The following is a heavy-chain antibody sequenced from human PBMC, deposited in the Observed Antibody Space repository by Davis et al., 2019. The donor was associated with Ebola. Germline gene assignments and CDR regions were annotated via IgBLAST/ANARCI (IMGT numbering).Heavy chain of an antibody. Sequence: ASVKVSCKVSGYTLTELSMHWVRQAPGQGLEWMGWINPHNGNTNYAQNVQGRVTMTTDTSTSTAYMEVGSLRSDDTAVYYCARGGGSYSADYWGQGTLVTVSS. CDR1: GYTLTELS. CDR3: ARGGGSYSADY. D-gene: IGHD1-26*01. J-gene: IGHJ4*02. V-gene: IGHV1-18*01. CDR2: INPHNGNT.